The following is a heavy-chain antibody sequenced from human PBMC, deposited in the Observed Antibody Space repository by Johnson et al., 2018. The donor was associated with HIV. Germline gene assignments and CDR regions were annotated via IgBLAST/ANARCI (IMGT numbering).Heavy chain of an antibody. Sequence: QVLLVESGGGVVQPGGSLRLSCAASGFTFSSYGMHWVRQAPGKGLEWVAFIRYDGSNKYYADSVKGRFTISRDNSKNTLYLQMNSLKTEDTAVYYCTTGDGSGSYGVGSNDAFDIWGQWTMVTVSS. J-gene: IGHJ3*02. CDR3: TTGDGSGSYGVGSNDAFDI. D-gene: IGHD3-10*01. V-gene: IGHV3-30*02. CDR2: IRYDGSNK. CDR1: GFTFSSYG.